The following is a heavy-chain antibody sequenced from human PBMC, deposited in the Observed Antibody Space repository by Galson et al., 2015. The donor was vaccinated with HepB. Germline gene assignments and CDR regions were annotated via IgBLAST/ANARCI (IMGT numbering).Heavy chain of an antibody. CDR2: ISSSSSYI. V-gene: IGHV3-21*01. Sequence: SLRLSCAASGFTFSSYSMNWVRQAPGKGLEWVSSISSSSSYIYYADSVKGRFTISRDNAKNSLYLQMNSLRAEDTAVYYCVGAGQYYYYYMDVWGKGTTVTVSS. CDR1: GFTFSSYS. D-gene: IGHD3-10*01. CDR3: VGAGQYYYYYMDV. J-gene: IGHJ6*03.